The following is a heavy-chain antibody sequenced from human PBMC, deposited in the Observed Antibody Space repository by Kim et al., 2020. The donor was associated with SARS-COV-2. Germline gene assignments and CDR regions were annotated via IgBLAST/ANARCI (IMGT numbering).Heavy chain of an antibody. Sequence: AQKFQGRVTMTRDTSTSTVYMELSSLRSEDTAVYYCARGRDRMVIFGMGYWGQGTLVTVSS. D-gene: IGHD3-22*01. V-gene: IGHV1-46*01. CDR3: ARGRDRMVIFGMGY. J-gene: IGHJ4*02.